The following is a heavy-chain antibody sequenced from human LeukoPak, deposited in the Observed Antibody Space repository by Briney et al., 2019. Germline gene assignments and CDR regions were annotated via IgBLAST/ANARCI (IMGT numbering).Heavy chain of an antibody. CDR2: IYYSGST. CDR3: ARLDSNYVCDY. D-gene: IGHD4-11*01. CDR1: GGSISSYY. J-gene: IGHJ4*02. Sequence: SETLSLTCTVSGGSISSYYWSWIRQPPGKGLEWIGYIYYSGSTNYTPSLKSRVTISVDTSKNQFSLKLSSVAAADTAVYYCARLDSNYVCDYWGQGTLVTVSS. V-gene: IGHV4-59*08.